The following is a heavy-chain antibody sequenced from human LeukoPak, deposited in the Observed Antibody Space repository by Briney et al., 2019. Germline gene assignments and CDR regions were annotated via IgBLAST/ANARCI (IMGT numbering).Heavy chain of an antibody. CDR3: ARDSSGVISY. Sequence: PSETLSLTCTVSGASISSGGYYWSWIRQHPGKGLEWLGYIYYSGSTYYNPSLKSRVNISLDTSKNQFSLKLSSVTAADTAVYYCARDSSGVISYWGQGTLVTVSS. J-gene: IGHJ4*02. CDR2: IYYSGST. V-gene: IGHV4-31*03. CDR1: GASISSGGYY. D-gene: IGHD3-10*01.